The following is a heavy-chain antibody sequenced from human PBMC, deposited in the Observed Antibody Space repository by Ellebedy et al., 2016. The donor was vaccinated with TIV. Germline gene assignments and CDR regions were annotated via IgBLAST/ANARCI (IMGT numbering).Heavy chain of an antibody. D-gene: IGHD6-19*01. CDR3: VKEHNTGWPNFDH. V-gene: IGHV3-43*01. Sequence: GESLKISCAASGFTFKPFTMHWVRQVPGKGLEWVSLINSRGTIFYSDSVKGRFTISRDNRENSLHLQMSSLRPEDTALYYCVKEHNTGWPNFDHWGQGTLVTVSS. J-gene: IGHJ4*02. CDR1: GFTFKPFT. CDR2: INSRGTI.